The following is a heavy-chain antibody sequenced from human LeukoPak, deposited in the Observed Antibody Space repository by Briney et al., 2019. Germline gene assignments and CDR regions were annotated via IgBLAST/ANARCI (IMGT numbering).Heavy chain of an antibody. Sequence: PGGSLRLSCAASGFTFSSYGMHWVRQAPGKGLEWVAVISYDGSNKYYADSVKGRFTISRDNSKNTLYLQVNSLRAEDTAVYYCARHCGGDCLDHWGQGTLVTVSS. CDR3: ARHCGGDCLDH. D-gene: IGHD2-21*02. J-gene: IGHJ4*02. CDR1: GFTFSSYG. V-gene: IGHV3-30*03. CDR2: ISYDGSNK.